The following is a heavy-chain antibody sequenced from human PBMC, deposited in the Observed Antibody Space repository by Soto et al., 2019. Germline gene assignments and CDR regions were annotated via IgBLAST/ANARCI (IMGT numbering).Heavy chain of an antibody. CDR3: ASTSDFWSGAPRYYYYGMDV. J-gene: IGHJ6*02. V-gene: IGHV1-69*13. CDR1: GGTFSSYA. Sequence: ASVKVSCKASGGTFSSYAISWVRQAPGQGLEWMGGIIPIFGTANYAQKFQGRVTITADESTSTAYMELSSLRSEDTAVYYCASTSDFWSGAPRYYYYGMDVWGQGTTVPSP. D-gene: IGHD3-3*01. CDR2: IIPIFGTA.